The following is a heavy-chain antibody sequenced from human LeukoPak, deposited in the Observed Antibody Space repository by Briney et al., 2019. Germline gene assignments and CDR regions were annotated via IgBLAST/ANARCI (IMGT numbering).Heavy chain of an antibody. Sequence: SETLSLTCTVSGGSINNDNYYWGWIRQSPGKGLEWIGNIYYSGNSGNTYYNPSLKSRVTISVDTAKNQFSLNLSSVTAADTAIYYCARDVTYGGNSPRFDYWGQGTLVTVSS. CDR3: ARDVTYGGNSPRFDY. J-gene: IGHJ4*02. D-gene: IGHD4-23*01. CDR2: IYYSGNSGNT. CDR1: GGSINNDNYY. V-gene: IGHV4-39*02.